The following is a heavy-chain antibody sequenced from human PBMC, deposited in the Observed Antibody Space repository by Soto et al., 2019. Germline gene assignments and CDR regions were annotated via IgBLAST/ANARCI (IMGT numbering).Heavy chain of an antibody. V-gene: IGHV1-46*01. CDR3: ARERGTYYYDSSGNSDAFDI. D-gene: IGHD3-22*01. J-gene: IGHJ3*02. CDR2: INPSSGST. Sequence: ASVKVSCKASGYTFTSYYMHWVRQAPGQGLEWMGIINPSSGSTSYAQKFQGRVTMTRDTSTSTVYMELSSLRSEDTAVYYCARERGTYYYDSSGNSDAFDIWGEGTMVTVSS. CDR1: GYTFTSYY.